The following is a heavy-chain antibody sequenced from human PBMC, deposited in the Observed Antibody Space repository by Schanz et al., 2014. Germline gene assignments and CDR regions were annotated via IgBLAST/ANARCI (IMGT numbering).Heavy chain of an antibody. CDR3: VKTDAGWRFDY. J-gene: IGHJ4*02. D-gene: IGHD6-19*01. V-gene: IGHV3-33*03. CDR2: IWYDGSTT. CDR1: GFTFGDYY. Sequence: VQLVESGGGLVQSVGSLRLSCAASGFTFGDYYMTWVRQAPGKGLESVAVIWYDGSTTYYADSVRGRFTISRDNSRNTVYLQMNNVGVDDTATYYCVKTDAGWRFDYWGQGTLVIVSS.